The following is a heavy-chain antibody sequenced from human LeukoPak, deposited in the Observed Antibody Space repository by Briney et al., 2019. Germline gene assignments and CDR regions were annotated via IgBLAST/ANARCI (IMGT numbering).Heavy chain of an antibody. CDR1: GFNLNMFA. Sequence: GGSPRLSCTGSGFNLNMFAMNWVRQAPGQGLEWVSGLSRGGATTNYADSVKGRFAISRDKSKNMVFLQMNSLRPEDTAVYYCAKEQRVRHCSEGVCMEGYYFDYWGQGTLVTVSS. V-gene: IGHV3-23*01. CDR2: LSRGGATT. D-gene: IGHD2-8*01. J-gene: IGHJ4*02. CDR3: AKEQRVRHCSEGVCMEGYYFDY.